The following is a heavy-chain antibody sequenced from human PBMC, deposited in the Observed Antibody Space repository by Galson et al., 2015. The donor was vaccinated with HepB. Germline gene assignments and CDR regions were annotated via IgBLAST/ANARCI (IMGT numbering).Heavy chain of an antibody. CDR1: GFAFSRYI. V-gene: IGHV3-21*06. J-gene: IGHJ4*02. Sequence: SLRLSCAGSGFAFSRYIINWVRQPPGKGLEWVSSIPRSDPYKYYADSVRGRLTISRDNTENSVFPQMNSLRAEDTAMYYCVRADFGVAIPYTSFDFWGQGALVTVSS. CDR2: IPRSDPYK. CDR3: VRADFGVAIPYTSFDF. D-gene: IGHD3-3*01.